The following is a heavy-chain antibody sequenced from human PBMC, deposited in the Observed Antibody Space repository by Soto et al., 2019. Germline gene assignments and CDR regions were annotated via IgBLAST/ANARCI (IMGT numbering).Heavy chain of an antibody. CDR3: ARHNRRAVAGTTSGTPPKY. J-gene: IGHJ4*02. D-gene: IGHD6-19*01. CDR1: GYSFTSYW. CDR2: IYPGDSDT. Sequence: GESLKISCKGSGYSFTSYWIGWVRQMPGKGLEWMGIIYPGDSDTRYSPSFQGQVTISADKSISTAYLQWSSLKASDTAMYYCARHNRRAVAGTTSGTPPKYWGQGTLVTVSS. V-gene: IGHV5-51*01.